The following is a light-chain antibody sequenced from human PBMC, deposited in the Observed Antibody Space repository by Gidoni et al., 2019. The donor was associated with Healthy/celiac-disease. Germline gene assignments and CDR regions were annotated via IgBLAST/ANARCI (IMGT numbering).Light chain of an antibody. CDR1: QSVSSY. V-gene: IGKV3-11*01. Sequence: IVLTQSPATLSLSPGERATLSCRASQSVSSYLAWYQQKPGQAPRLLIYDASNRATGIPARFIGSGSETDFTLTISSLEPEDFAVYYCQQRSNWRWTFXQXTKVEIK. CDR2: DAS. CDR3: QQRSNWRWT. J-gene: IGKJ1*01.